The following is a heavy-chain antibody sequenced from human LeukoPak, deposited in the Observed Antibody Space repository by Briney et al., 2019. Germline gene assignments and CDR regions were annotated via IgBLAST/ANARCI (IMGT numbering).Heavy chain of an antibody. Sequence: GGSLRLSCAASGFTFSSYSMNWVRQSPGKGLEWVSYIGGWASPTYYADSVKGRFTISRDNAKNSLYLQMDSLRDEDTAVYYCVRDYSWSFDYWGQGDLVTVSS. CDR1: GFTFSSYS. J-gene: IGHJ4*02. V-gene: IGHV3-48*02. D-gene: IGHD2-15*01. CDR2: IGGWASPT. CDR3: VRDYSWSFDY.